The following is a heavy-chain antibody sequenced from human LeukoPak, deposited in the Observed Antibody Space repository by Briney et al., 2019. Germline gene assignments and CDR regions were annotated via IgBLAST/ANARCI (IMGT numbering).Heavy chain of an antibody. J-gene: IGHJ4*02. CDR3: AGHSSSWPYYFDY. CDR2: IKKDGSEK. V-gene: IGHV3-7*01. D-gene: IGHD6-13*01. Sequence: PGGSLRLSCAASGFTFSSYTMNWVRQAPGKGLEWVANIKKDGSEKYYVDSVKGRFTISRDNAKNSLYLQMNTSRAEDTAVYYCAGHSSSWPYYFDYCGQGTLVTVSS. CDR1: GFTFSSYT.